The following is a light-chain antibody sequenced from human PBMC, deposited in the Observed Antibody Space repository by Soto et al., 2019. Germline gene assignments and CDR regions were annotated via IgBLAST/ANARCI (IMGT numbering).Light chain of an antibody. J-gene: IGKJ5*01. Sequence: AIRMTQSPSSLSASTGDRVTITCRASQGISSYLAWYQQKPGKAPKLLIYAASTLQSGVPSRFSGSGSGTDFTLTISCLQPDDFATYYCQQYNTYSTFGQGTRREIK. V-gene: IGKV1-8*01. CDR1: QGISSY. CDR3: QQYNTYST. CDR2: AAS.